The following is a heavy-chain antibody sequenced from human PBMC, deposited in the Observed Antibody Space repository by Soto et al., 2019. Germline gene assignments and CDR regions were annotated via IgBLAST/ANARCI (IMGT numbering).Heavy chain of an antibody. CDR1: GYTFTSYD. CDR2: MNPNSGNT. D-gene: IGHD3-16*01. CDR3: ARSMISTKHWQP. Sequence: QVQLVQSGAEVKKPGASVKVSCKASGYTFTSYDINWVRQATGQGIEWMGWMNPNSGNTGYPQKFPGRVTMTGNTSISTAYMERSRLRTENAAVNYWARSMISTKHWQPWGQGTVVPVSS. J-gene: IGHJ1*01. V-gene: IGHV1-8*01.